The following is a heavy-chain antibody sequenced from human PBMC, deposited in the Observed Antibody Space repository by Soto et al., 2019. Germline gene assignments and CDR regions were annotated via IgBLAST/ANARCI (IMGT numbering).Heavy chain of an antibody. CDR3: AREVADAPYYFDY. V-gene: IGHV4-30-2*01. Sequence: SETLSLTCTVSGGSISSGGYSWSWIRQPPGKGLEWIGYIYHSGSTYYNPSLKSRVTISVDRSKNQFSLKLSSVTAADTAVYYCAREVADAPYYFDYWGQGTLVTVSS. J-gene: IGHJ4*02. CDR2: IYHSGST. CDR1: GGSISSGGYS. D-gene: IGHD2-2*01.